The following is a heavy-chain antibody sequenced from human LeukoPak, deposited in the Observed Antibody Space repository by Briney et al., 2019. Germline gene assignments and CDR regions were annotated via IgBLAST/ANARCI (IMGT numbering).Heavy chain of an antibody. Sequence: SETLSLTCTVSGASISSSSYYWGWIRQPPGEGLEYIGGIYYSGITYYSPSLKSRVTISLDTSKNQFSLKMTSVTAADTAVYYCARDHYYDSSVACWGQGTLVTVSS. V-gene: IGHV4-39*07. CDR2: IYYSGIT. CDR3: ARDHYYDSSVAC. J-gene: IGHJ4*02. CDR1: GASISSSSYY. D-gene: IGHD3-22*01.